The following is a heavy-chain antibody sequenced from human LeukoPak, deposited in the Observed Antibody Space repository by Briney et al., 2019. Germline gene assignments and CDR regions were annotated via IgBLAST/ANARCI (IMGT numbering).Heavy chain of an antibody. CDR1: GFSFSTYY. D-gene: IGHD3-16*01. V-gene: IGHV3-33*08. Sequence: GGSLRLSCAASGFSFSTYYMHWVRQAPGKGLEWVSLIRNAGTNTYYADSVKGRFTISRDNSKNKLYLQMNSLRAEDTAVYYCVGDTPPGGDYYLDYWGQGTLVIVSS. CDR3: VGDTPPGGDYYLDY. J-gene: IGHJ4*02. CDR2: IRNAGTNT.